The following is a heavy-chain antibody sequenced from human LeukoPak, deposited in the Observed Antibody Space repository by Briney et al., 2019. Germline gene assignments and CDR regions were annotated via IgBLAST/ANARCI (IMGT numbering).Heavy chain of an antibody. D-gene: IGHD3-3*01. CDR3: ARLTTYDFSRL. CDR2: ISSSSSTI. V-gene: IGHV3-48*01. Sequence: PGGSLRLSCAASGFTFSSYSMNWVRQAPGKGLKWVSYISSSSSTIYYAGSVKGRFTISRDNAKNSLYLQMNSLRAEDTAVYYCARLTTYDFSRLWSEGTLVTVSS. J-gene: IGHJ4*02. CDR1: GFTFSSYS.